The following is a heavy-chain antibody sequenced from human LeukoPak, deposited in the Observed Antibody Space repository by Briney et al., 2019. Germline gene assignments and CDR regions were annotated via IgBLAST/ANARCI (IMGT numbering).Heavy chain of an antibody. CDR1: GITFSSYA. CDR2: ISGSGGST. D-gene: IGHD5/OR15-5a*01. CDR3: AKDSVARNDWFDP. Sequence: PGGSLRLSCAASGITFSSYAMSWVRQAPEKGLEWVSAISGSGGSTYYADSVKGRFTISRDNSKNTLYLQMNSLRAEDTAVYYCAKDSVARNDWFDPWGQGTLVTVSS. V-gene: IGHV3-23*01. J-gene: IGHJ5*02.